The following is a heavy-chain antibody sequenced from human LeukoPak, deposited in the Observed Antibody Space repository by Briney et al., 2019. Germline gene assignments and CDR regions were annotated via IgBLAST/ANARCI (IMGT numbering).Heavy chain of an antibody. CDR1: GGSISSYY. CDR2: IYTSGST. Sequence: PSETLSLTCTVSGGSISSYYWSWIRQPAGKGLEWIGRIYTSGSTNYNPSLKSRVTISVDKSKNQFSLKLSSVTAADTAVYYCARDSYDCWSGDNQGYFDYWGQGTLVTVSS. V-gene: IGHV4-4*07. CDR3: ARDSYDCWSGDNQGYFDY. D-gene: IGHD3-3*01. J-gene: IGHJ4*02.